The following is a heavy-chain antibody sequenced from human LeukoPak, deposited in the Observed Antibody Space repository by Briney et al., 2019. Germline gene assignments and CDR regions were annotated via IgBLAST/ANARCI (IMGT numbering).Heavy chain of an antibody. CDR2: ISYDGSNK. V-gene: IGHV3-30*18. J-gene: IGHJ3*02. D-gene: IGHD1-1*01. Sequence: GGSLRLSCAASGFTFSSYGMHWVRQAPGKGLEWVAVISYDGSNKYYADSVKGRFTISRDNSKNTLYLQMNSLRAEDTAVYYCAKSFPGTGAFDIWGQGTMVTVSS. CDR1: GFTFSSYG. CDR3: AKSFPGTGAFDI.